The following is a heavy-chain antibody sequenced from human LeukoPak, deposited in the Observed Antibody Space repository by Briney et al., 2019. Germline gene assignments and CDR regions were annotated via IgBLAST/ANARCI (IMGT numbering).Heavy chain of an antibody. CDR1: GFTFSSYA. J-gene: IGHJ4*02. CDR3: ARDQGAWGYGYNFDY. CDR2: ISYDGSNK. Sequence: EGSLKLSCAASGFTFSSYAMHWVRQAPGKGLEWVAVISYDGSNKYYADSVKGRFTISRDNSKNTLHLQMISLRAEDTAVYYCARDQGAWGYGYNFDYWGQGTLVTVSS. V-gene: IGHV3-30-3*01. D-gene: IGHD3-16*01.